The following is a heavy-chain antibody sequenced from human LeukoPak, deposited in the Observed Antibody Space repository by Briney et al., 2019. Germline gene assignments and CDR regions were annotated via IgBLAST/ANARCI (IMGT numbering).Heavy chain of an antibody. CDR1: GGSISSSSYY. D-gene: IGHD4-17*01. CDR3: ASWSTGDYARFDY. V-gene: IGHV4-61*01. Sequence: SETLSLTCTVSGGSISSSSYYWSWIRQPPGKGLEWIGYIYYSGSTNYNPSLKSRVTISVDTSKNQFSLKLSSVTAADTAVYYCASWSTGDYARFDYWGQGTLVTVSS. CDR2: IYYSGST. J-gene: IGHJ4*02.